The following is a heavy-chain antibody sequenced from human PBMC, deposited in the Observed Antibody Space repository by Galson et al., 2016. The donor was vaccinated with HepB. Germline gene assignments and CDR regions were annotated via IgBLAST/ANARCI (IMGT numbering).Heavy chain of an antibody. CDR3: ARGGRERDSYGFAY. CDR1: GLSFSPYA. J-gene: IGHJ4*02. CDR2: INGTGTIT. D-gene: IGHD5-18*01. V-gene: IGHV3-23*01. Sequence: SLRLSCAASGLSFSPYAVSWVRQAPGKGLEWVSAINGTGTITKYADSVKGRFTISRDNSKNTMYLQVNSLRAEDTAVYYCARGGRERDSYGFAYWGQGTQVAVSS.